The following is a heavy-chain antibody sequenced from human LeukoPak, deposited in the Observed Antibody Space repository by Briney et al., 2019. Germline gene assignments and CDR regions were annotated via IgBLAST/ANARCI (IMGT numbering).Heavy chain of an antibody. CDR1: GFTFDEYG. CDR3: ARGAAWFNP. V-gene: IGHV3-20*04. D-gene: IGHD6-13*01. J-gene: IGHJ5*02. Sequence: GGSLRLSCAASGFTFDEYGMSWVRQAPGKGLEWVSGISWNGGSTGYAGSVKGRFTISRDNAKNALYLQMNSLRAEDTALYYCARGAAWFNPWGQGTLVTVSS. CDR2: ISWNGGST.